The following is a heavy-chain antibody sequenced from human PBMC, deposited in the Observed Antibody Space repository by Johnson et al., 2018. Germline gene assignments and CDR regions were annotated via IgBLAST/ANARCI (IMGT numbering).Heavy chain of an antibody. CDR1: GGSISSYY. CDR3: ARGGRGYYDSFDI. V-gene: IGHV4-59*01. Sequence: QVQLQESGPGLVTXSETXSLXCTVSGGSISSYYWSWIRQPPGKGLEWIGYIYYSGSTNYNPSIKSRVTISVDTSKNQFSRKLSSVTAADTAVYYSARGGRGYYDSFDIWGQGTMVTVSS. J-gene: IGHJ3*02. CDR2: IYYSGST. D-gene: IGHD3-22*01.